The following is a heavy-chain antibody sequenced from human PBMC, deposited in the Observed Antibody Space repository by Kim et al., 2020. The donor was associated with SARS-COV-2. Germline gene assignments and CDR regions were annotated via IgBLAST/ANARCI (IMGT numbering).Heavy chain of an antibody. CDR3: ARQGAYDAKWFDP. D-gene: IGHD2-8*01. J-gene: IGHJ5*02. Sequence: YTPCLKSRATISVDTSKTQSSLKLTSATAADTAVYYCARQGAYDAKWFDPWGQGTLVTVSS. V-gene: IGHV4-59*08.